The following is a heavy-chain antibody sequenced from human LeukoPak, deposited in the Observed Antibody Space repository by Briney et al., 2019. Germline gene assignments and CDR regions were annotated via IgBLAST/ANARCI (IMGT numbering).Heavy chain of an antibody. Sequence: KPSETLSLTCTVSGASFSSSSYYWAWIRQPPGKGLEWIGSIYHSGITYYKPSLKSRVTISVDTSKNQFSLRLSSVTAADTAVHYCARHLVGGFGNHDGYYFDSWGRGTLVTVPS. D-gene: IGHD3-10*01. CDR3: ARHLVGGFGNHDGYYFDS. V-gene: IGHV4-39*01. CDR2: IYHSGIT. CDR1: GASFSSSSYY. J-gene: IGHJ4*02.